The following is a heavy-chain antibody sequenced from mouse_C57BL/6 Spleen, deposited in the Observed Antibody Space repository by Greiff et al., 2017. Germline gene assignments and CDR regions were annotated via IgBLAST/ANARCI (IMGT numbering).Heavy chain of an antibody. V-gene: IGHV5-4*01. CDR3: ARESNRYAMDY. J-gene: IGHJ4*01. Sequence: EVKLQESGGGLVKPGGSLKLSCAASGFTFSSYAMSWVRQTPEKRLEWVATISDGGSYTYYPDNVKGRFTISRDNAKNNLYLQMSHLKSEDTAMYYCARESNRYAMDYWGQGTSVTVSS. CDR1: GFTFSSYA. D-gene: IGHD2-5*01. CDR2: ISDGGSYT.